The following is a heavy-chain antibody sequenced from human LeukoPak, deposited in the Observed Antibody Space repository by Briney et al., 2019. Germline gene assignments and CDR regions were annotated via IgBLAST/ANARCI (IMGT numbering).Heavy chain of an antibody. CDR1: GFTFSSYW. Sequence: GGSLRLSFSASGFTFSSYWMSWVRQAPGKGLEWVANIKQDGNEKYYVDSVKGRFTISRDNAKNSLYLQMNSLRAEDTAVYYCAREGLLWFGEGKSLNWGQGTLVTVSS. J-gene: IGHJ4*02. CDR2: IKQDGNEK. V-gene: IGHV3-7*01. D-gene: IGHD3-10*01. CDR3: AREGLLWFGEGKSLN.